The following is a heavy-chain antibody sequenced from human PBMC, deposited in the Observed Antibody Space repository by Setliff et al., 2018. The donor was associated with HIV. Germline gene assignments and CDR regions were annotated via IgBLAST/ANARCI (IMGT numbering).Heavy chain of an antibody. J-gene: IGHJ4*02. CDR3: ATDLPDGRGGYYIGGC. CDR1: GYTFNNYG. V-gene: IGHV1-18*01. Sequence: GASVKVSCKASGYTFNNYGISSVRQAPGQGLEWMGWINTHSGFTNYAQNVQGRVTVTMDTSTSTASMELWRLTSEDTAVSYCATDLPDGRGGYYIGGCWGQGTLVTVSS. D-gene: IGHD3-3*01. CDR2: INTHSGFT.